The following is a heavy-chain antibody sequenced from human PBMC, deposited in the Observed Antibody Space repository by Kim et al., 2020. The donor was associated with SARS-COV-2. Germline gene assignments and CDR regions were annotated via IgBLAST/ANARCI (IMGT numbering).Heavy chain of an antibody. Sequence: GGSLRLSCAASGFAFSNYAMAWVRQGPGKGLEWVSILSASGTETFYSDAVKGRFTISRDNSQNTVSLQMNSLRADDTAIYYCAKKIVEAPGHWYFDLWGRGTLVAVSS. CDR3: AKKIVEAPGHWYFDL. J-gene: IGHJ2*01. V-gene: IGHV3-23*01. D-gene: IGHD1-1*01. CDR2: LSASGTET. CDR1: GFAFSNYA.